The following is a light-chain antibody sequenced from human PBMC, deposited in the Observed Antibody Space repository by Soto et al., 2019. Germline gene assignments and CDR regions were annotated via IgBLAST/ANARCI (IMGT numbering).Light chain of an antibody. Sequence: QSVLTQPPSVCGAPGQRVTISCTGSSSNIGAGYNVHWYQQVPGTAPKLLIYGDSNRPSGVPDRFSGSKSGTSASLAITGLQAEDEADYYCQSYDSSLSGWLFGGGTKLTVL. J-gene: IGLJ3*02. CDR2: GDS. CDR3: QSYDSSLSGWL. CDR1: SSNIGAGYN. V-gene: IGLV1-40*01.